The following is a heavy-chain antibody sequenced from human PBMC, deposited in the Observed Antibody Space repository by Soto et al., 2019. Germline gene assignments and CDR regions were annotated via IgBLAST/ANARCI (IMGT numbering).Heavy chain of an antibody. V-gene: IGHV4-59*08. J-gene: IGHJ3*02. Sequence: HVQLQETGPGLGKTSETLTLTCSVSDDSTNKLNWGWIRQAPGKGLEWIGYIHSTGSTKYSPSLNSLLTVSIDTPKTHLALNLTSVTAADTAVYFCARHKPNKWNDILDAFDIWGEGTMVTVSS. CDR3: ARHKPNKWNDILDAFDI. D-gene: IGHD1-20*01. CDR1: DDSTNKLN. CDR2: IHSTGST.